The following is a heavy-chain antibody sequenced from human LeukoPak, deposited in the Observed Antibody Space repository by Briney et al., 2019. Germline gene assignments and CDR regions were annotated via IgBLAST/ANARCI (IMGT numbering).Heavy chain of an antibody. CDR1: GGSISSYY. J-gene: IGHJ6*03. CDR2: IYTSGST. V-gene: IGHV4-4*07. D-gene: IGHD1-26*01. Sequence: SETLFLTCTVSGGSISSYYWSWIRQPAGKGLEWIGHIYTSGSTNYNPSLKSRVTMSVDTSKNQFSLKLSSVTAADTAVYYCARVVGAKIGYYYYYYMDVWGKGTTVTVSS. CDR3: ARVVGAKIGYYYYYYMDV.